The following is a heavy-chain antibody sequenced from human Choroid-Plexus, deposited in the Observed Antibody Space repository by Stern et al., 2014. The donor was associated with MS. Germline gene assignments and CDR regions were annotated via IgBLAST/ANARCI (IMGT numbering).Heavy chain of an antibody. V-gene: IGHV3-30*18. CDR2: VSYDGSNK. Sequence: QVHLVESGGGLVQPGRPLRLSCVASGFTFGSFAMHWVRQAPGKGLEWVAGVSYDGSNKYYADSVKGRFTISRDNSQNTLYMQMSSLRPEDTAVYYCAKDRQYLTYFFDHWGQGSLVTVSS. CDR1: GFTFGSFA. CDR3: AKDRQYLTYFFDH. J-gene: IGHJ5*02. D-gene: IGHD2/OR15-2a*01.